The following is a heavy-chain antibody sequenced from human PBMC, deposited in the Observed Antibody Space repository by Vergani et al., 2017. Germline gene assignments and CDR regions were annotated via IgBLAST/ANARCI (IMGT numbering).Heavy chain of an antibody. J-gene: IGHJ5*02. CDR1: ESSFISNE. CDR3: AKSGSSFYDRSGYYYAARVFVDP. CDR2: INPIDSKI. D-gene: IGHD3-22*01. V-gene: IGHV5-51*03. Sequence: EVMLVQSGAEVKKPGESLKISCKYSESSFISNEIAWVRQMSGKGLQWMGNINPIDSKIAYSPSFQGQAIMSLDKSITTAYLQWRSLKASDTAIYYCAKSGSSFYDRSGYYYAARVFVDPWGQGTLVTVSS.